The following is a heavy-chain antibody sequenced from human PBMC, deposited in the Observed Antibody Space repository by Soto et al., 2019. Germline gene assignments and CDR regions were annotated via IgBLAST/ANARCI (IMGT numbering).Heavy chain of an antibody. V-gene: IGHV5-51*01. CDR1: GYSFTSYW. D-gene: IGHD3-22*01. Sequence: GESLKISCKGSGYSFTSYWIGWVRQMPGKGLEWMGIIYPGDSDTRYSPSFQGQVTISADKSISTAYLQWSSLRAEDAAVYYCARDYYDSSGYRTGFDYWGQGTLVTVSS. J-gene: IGHJ4*02. CDR2: IYPGDSDT. CDR3: ARDYYDSSGYRTGFDY.